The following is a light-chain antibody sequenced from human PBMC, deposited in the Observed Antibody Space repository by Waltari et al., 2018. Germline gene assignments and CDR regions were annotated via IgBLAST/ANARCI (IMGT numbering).Light chain of an antibody. V-gene: IGKV3-11*01. CDR3: QQRSKWPRT. CDR2: DAS. Sequence: EIVLTQSPATLSLSPGERATLSCRASQSISSDLGWYQQKPGQAPRLLIYDASNRATGIPARCRGSGSGTDFTLTISSLEPEDIAVYYCQQRSKWPRTFGQGTKVEIK. CDR1: QSISSD. J-gene: IGKJ1*01.